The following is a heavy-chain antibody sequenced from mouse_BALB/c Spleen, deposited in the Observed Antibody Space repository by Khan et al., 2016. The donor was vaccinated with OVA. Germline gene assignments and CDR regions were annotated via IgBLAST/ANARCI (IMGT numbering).Heavy chain of an antibody. CDR3: VRWGNYAGRVAY. Sequence: EVQLVESGPGLVKPSQSLSLTCTVTGYSITSDYAWNWIRQFPGNKLEWMVYISYSGSTSYNPSLKSRISITRDTSNNQFFLQLHSGTTEDTATYYCVRWGNYAGRVAYWGQGTLVTVAA. J-gene: IGHJ3*01. V-gene: IGHV3-2*02. CDR1: GYSITSDYA. D-gene: IGHD2-1*01. CDR2: ISYSGST.